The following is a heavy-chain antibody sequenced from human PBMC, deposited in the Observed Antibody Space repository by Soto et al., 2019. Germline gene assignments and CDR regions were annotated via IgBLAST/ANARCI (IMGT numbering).Heavy chain of an antibody. CDR3: AREPAMVRGVIPHDAFDI. CDR2: ISSSGSTI. V-gene: IGHV3-11*01. CDR1: GFTFSDYY. D-gene: IGHD3-10*01. Sequence: QVQLVESGGGLVKPGGSLRLSCAASGFTFSDYYMSWIRQAPGKGLEWVSYISSSGSTIYYADSVKGRFTISRDNAKNSLYLQMNSLRAEYTAVYYCAREPAMVRGVIPHDAFDIWGQGTMVTVSS. J-gene: IGHJ3*02.